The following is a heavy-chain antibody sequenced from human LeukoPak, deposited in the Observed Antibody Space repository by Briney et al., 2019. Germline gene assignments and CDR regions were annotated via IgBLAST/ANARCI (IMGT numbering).Heavy chain of an antibody. Sequence: ASVKVSCKASGYTFTSYDINWVRQATGQGLEWLGWMNPNSGNTGYAQKFQGRVTMTRDTSTSTVYMELSSLRSEDTAVYYCARRERKVNWFDPWGQGTLVTVSS. CDR3: ARRERKVNWFDP. CDR1: GYTFTSYD. J-gene: IGHJ5*02. V-gene: IGHV1-8*01. CDR2: MNPNSGNT.